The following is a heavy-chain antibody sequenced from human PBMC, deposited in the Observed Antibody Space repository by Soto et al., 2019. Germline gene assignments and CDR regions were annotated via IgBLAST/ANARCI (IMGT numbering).Heavy chain of an antibody. CDR1: GYSFIDHY. D-gene: IGHD2-21*02. Sequence: QVQLVQSGAEVRRPGASVRVSCKASGYSFIDHYINWVRQAPGQGLEWMGWINPKDGATKSAQKFQDWVTMTSDTSHTTAYLDLRSDDTAVYYCARGRKVVATPARDDWFDPWGQGTLVTVSS. CDR2: INPKDGAT. V-gene: IGHV1-2*04. J-gene: IGHJ5*02. CDR3: ARGRKVVATPARDDWFDP.